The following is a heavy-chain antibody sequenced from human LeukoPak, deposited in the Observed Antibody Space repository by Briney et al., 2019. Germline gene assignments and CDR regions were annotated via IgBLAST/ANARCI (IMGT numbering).Heavy chain of an antibody. Sequence: SETLSLTCAVYGGSFSGYYWSWIRQPPGKGLEWIGEINHSRSTNYNPSLKSRVTISVDTSRNQFSLKLSSVTAADTAVYYCARGLLRRKRNWFDPWGQGTLVTVSS. V-gene: IGHV4-34*01. CDR1: GGSFSGYY. D-gene: IGHD2-15*01. J-gene: IGHJ5*02. CDR3: ARGLLRRKRNWFDP. CDR2: INHSRST.